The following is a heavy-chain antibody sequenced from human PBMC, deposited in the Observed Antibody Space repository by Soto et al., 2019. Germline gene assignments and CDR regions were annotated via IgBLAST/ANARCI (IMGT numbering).Heavy chain of an antibody. CDR3: AKWYSSGWYLDY. D-gene: IGHD6-19*01. V-gene: IGHV3-30*18. CDR2: ISLTGSNK. CDR1: GFTFTHYA. Sequence: PGGSLRLSCAASGFTFTHYAMSWVRQAAGKGLEWVAVISLTGSNKFYADSVKGRFTISRDNSKNTLYLQMNSLRAEDTAVYYCAKWYSSGWYLDYWGQGTLVTVSS. J-gene: IGHJ4*02.